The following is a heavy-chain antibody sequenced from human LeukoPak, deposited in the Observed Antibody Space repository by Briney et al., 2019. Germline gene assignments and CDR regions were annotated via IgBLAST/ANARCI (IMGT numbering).Heavy chain of an antibody. D-gene: IGHD3-10*01. V-gene: IGHV3-66*01. CDR3: ARARYGSGGYFFDF. J-gene: IGHJ4*02. CDR2: IYSGDST. Sequence: GGSLRLSCAASGFTVSSNYMSWVRQAPGKGLEWVSVIYSGDSTYYTDSVKGRFTISRDSSKNTLYLQMNSLRAEDTAVYYCARARYGSGGYFFDFWGQGTLVTVSS. CDR1: GFTVSSNY.